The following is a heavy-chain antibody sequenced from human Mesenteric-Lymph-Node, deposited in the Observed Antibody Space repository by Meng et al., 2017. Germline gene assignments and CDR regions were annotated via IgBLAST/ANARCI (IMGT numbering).Heavy chain of an antibody. CDR2: IYHSGST. Sequence: QGLLQGSGSGLVTPSGTLSLTCAVSGGSISSSNWWSWVRQPPGKGLEWIGEIYHSGSTNYNPSLKSRVTISVDKSKNQFSLKLSSVTAADTAVYYCASFPPPGKQWLVTDYWGQGTLVTVSS. CDR3: ASFPPPGKQWLVTDY. D-gene: IGHD6-19*01. CDR1: GGSISSSNW. V-gene: IGHV4-4*02. J-gene: IGHJ4*02.